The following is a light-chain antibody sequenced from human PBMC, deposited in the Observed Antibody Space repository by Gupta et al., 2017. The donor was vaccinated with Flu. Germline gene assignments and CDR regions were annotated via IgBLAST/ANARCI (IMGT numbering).Light chain of an antibody. CDR3: SAVVSSSTLM. Sequence: SALPQPASVSGSPGQSFTISCTGTSSDAGDYKYVSWNQQHPAKAHKLMFYEVTRSTAGVSNRFSGSKSVNTASLTISGLKAEDEGDYYCSAVVSSSTLMFGGGTKLTVL. CDR1: SSDAGDYKY. CDR2: EVT. V-gene: IGLV2-14*01. J-gene: IGLJ3*02.